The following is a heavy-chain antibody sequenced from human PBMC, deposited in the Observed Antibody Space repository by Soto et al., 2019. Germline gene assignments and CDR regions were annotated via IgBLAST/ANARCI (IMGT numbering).Heavy chain of an antibody. CDR2: INPNSGGT. CDR3: ARDSPISTYYDFWSGYRYYYYGMDV. Sequence: ASVKVSCKASGYTFTGYYMHWVREAPGQGVEWMGWINPNSGGTNYAQKFQGWVTMTRDTSISTAYMELSRLRSDDTAVYYCARDSPISTYYDFWSGYRYYYYGMDVWGQGTTVTVSS. CDR1: GYTFTGYY. J-gene: IGHJ6*02. D-gene: IGHD3-3*01. V-gene: IGHV1-2*04.